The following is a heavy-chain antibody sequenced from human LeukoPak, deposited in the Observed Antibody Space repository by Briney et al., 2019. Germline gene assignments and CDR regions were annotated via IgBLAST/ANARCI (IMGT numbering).Heavy chain of an antibody. CDR2: IYYSGST. CDR3: ARDLRRYGGNPKNDY. Sequence: SETLSLTCTVSGGSISSSSYYWGWIRQPPGKGLEWIGSIYYSGSTYYNPSLKSRVTISVDTSKNQFSLKLSSVTAADTAVYYCARDLRRYGGNPKNDYWGQGTLVTVSS. V-gene: IGHV4-39*07. CDR1: GGSISSSSYY. D-gene: IGHD4-23*01. J-gene: IGHJ4*02.